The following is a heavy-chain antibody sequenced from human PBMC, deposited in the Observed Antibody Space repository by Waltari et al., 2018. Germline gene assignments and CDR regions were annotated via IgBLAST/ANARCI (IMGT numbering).Heavy chain of an antibody. V-gene: IGHV4-38-2*01. CDR3: ARKPIMSGHYYYFDY. CDR2: IYHRGST. Sequence: QVQLPESGPGLVEPSETLSPTCALPGHSFLHRYYSGSLRQPPGQGLEWIGNIYHRGSTAYNRTLKSRVTISVDTSKNQFSLKLNSVTAADTAVYYCARKPIMSGHYYYFDYWGQGTLVTVSS. D-gene: IGHD1-26*01. CDR1: GHSFLHRYY. J-gene: IGHJ4*02.